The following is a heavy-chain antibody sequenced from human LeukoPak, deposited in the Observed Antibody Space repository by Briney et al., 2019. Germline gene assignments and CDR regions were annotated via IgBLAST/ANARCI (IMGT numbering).Heavy chain of an antibody. D-gene: IGHD5-18*01. CDR1: GFTFSNFW. CDR3: ARISPERGYSYGPLDNYFDY. J-gene: IGHJ4*02. Sequence: GGSLRLSCAAAGFTFSNFWMSWVRQAPGKGLEWVANINQDGSEKYYVDSVKGRFTISRDNAKNSLYLQMNSLRAEDTAVYYCARISPERGYSYGPLDNYFDYWGQGTLVTVSS. V-gene: IGHV3-7*01. CDR2: INQDGSEK.